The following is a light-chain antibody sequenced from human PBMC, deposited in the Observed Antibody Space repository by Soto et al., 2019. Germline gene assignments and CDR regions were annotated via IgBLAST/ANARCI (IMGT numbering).Light chain of an antibody. CDR3: QQFGSSPIT. V-gene: IGKV3-20*01. Sequence: EIVLTQSPGTLSLSPGERATLSCRASQRVTSSYLAWHQQKPGQAPRLLIYGASSRATAIPDRCSGSGSGTDFTLTISRLEPEDFAVYYCQQFGSSPITFGQGTRLEIK. CDR1: QRVTSSY. CDR2: GAS. J-gene: IGKJ5*01.